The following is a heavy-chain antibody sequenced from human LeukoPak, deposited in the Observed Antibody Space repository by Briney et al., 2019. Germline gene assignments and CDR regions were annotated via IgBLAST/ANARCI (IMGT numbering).Heavy chain of an antibody. CDR1: RGTFSSYA. D-gene: IGHD4-17*01. V-gene: IGHV1-69*04. CDR2: IIPILGIA. CDR3: ARVDDYGDPAHYYYYYGMDV. Sequence: SVKVSSKASRGTFSSYALSSVRQAPQQGLEWMGRIIPILGIANSAQKFQGRVTMTTYTSTSTAYMELRSLRSDDTAVYYWARVDDYGDPAHYYYYYGMDVWGQGTTVTVSS. J-gene: IGHJ6*02.